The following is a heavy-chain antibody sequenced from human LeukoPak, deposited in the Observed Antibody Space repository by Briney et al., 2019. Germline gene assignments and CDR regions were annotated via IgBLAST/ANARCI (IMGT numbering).Heavy chain of an antibody. V-gene: IGHV3-23*01. CDR1: GFTFSSYA. Sequence: PGGSLRLSCAASGFTFSSYAMSWVRQAPGKGLEWVSAISGSGGSTYYADSVKGRFTISRDNSKNTLYLQTNSLRAEDTAVYYCAKDYYGSGNLPGDVWGKGTTVTVSS. CDR3: AKDYYGSGNLPGDV. J-gene: IGHJ6*04. CDR2: ISGSGGST. D-gene: IGHD3-10*01.